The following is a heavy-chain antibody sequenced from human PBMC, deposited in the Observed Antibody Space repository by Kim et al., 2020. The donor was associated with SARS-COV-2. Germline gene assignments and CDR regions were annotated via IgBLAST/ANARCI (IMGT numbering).Heavy chain of an antibody. D-gene: IGHD3-10*01. J-gene: IGHJ6*02. CDR3: ARDSYIYYYYYGMDV. V-gene: IGHV4-59*01. Sequence: SLKSRVTISVDTSKNQFSLKLSSVTAADTAVYYCARDSYIYYYYYGMDVWGQGTTVTVSS.